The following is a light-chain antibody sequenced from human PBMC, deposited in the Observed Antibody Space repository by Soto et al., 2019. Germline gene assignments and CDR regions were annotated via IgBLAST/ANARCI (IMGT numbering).Light chain of an antibody. CDR1: QSVRSY. J-gene: IGKJ3*01. Sequence: ELVWKKSQGTLSLSPGERETLSCRASQSVRSYLAWYQQNPGQAPRLLIYNASKRATGIPARFSCSGSGTDFTLTVSSLEPEDFAIYYCQQRSDWEFTFGPGTKVDSK. CDR2: NAS. V-gene: IGKV3-11*01. CDR3: QQRSDWEFT.